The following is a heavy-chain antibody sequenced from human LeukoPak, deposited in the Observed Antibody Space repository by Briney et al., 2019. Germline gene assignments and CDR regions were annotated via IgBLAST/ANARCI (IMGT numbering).Heavy chain of an antibody. CDR1: GFTFSSYG. V-gene: IGHV3-30*03. CDR2: ISYDGSNK. J-gene: IGHJ5*02. Sequence: SGGSLRLSCAASGFTFSSYGMHWVRQAPGKGLEWVAVISYDGSNKYYADSVKGRFTISRDNSKNTLYLQMNSLRAEDTAVYYCACFDYGGNSGGVWFDPWGQGTLVTVSS. CDR3: ACFDYGGNSGGVWFDP. D-gene: IGHD4-23*01.